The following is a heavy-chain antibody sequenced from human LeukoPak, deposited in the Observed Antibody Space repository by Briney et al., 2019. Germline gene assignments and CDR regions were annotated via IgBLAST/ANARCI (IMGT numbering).Heavy chain of an antibody. D-gene: IGHD5-18*01. J-gene: IGHJ4*02. CDR2: ISGSGDTT. CDR3: AKVAAGYSYATYYLDY. Sequence: GGSLRLSCAASRFTFSSYEMNWVRQAPGKGLEWVSAISGSGDTTYYADSVKGRVTISRDNSKDRLYLQMSSLRAEDTALYYCAKVAAGYSYATYYLDYWGQGTLVTVSS. CDR1: RFTFSSYE. V-gene: IGHV3-23*01.